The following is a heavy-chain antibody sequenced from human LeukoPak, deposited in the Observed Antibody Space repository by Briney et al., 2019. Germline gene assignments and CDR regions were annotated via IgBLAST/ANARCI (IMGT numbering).Heavy chain of an antibody. J-gene: IGHJ3*02. CDR3: ARAGDILTGYYKGLEGAFDI. D-gene: IGHD3-9*01. CDR2: IYTSGST. Sequence: SETLSLTCTVSGGSISSYSWSWIRQPAGKGLEWIGRIYTSGSTNYNPSLKSRVTMSVDTSKNQFSLKLSSVTAADTAVYYCARAGDILTGYYKGLEGAFDIWGQGTMVTVSS. CDR1: GGSISSYS. V-gene: IGHV4-4*07.